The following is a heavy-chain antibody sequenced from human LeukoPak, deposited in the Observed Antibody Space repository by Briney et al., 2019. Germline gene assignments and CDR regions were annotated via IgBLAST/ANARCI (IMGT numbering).Heavy chain of an antibody. J-gene: IGHJ4*02. Sequence: GGSLSLSCAASGFTFSSYWMSWVRQAPGKGLEWVANIKQDGSEKYYVDSVKGRFTISRDNAKNSLYLQMDSLRAEDTAVYYCAREHDLPGVPAAREDYWGQGTLVTVSS. CDR1: GFTFSSYW. D-gene: IGHD2-2*01. CDR3: AREHDLPGVPAAREDY. V-gene: IGHV3-7*01. CDR2: IKQDGSEK.